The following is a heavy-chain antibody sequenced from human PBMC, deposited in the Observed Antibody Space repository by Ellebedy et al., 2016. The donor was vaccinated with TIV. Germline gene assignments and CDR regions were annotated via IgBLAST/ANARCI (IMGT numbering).Heavy chain of an antibody. J-gene: IGHJ5*01. CDR2: VYYNGNT. CDR1: GGSIRRSSYY. V-gene: IGHV4-39*01. CDR3: ARNPPTYNWVDS. Sequence: GSLRLSCTVSGGSIRRSSYYWGWIRQPPGKGLEWIGNVYYNGNTDYNPSLKSRVTISVDTSKNQFSLKLRSVTAADTAVYYCARNPPTYNWVDSWGQGTLVTVSS.